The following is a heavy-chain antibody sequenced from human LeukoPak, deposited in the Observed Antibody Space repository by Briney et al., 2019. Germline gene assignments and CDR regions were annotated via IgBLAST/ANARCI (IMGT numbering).Heavy chain of an antibody. CDR3: ARVYCSSTSCYTGRQYYFDY. J-gene: IGHJ4*02. CDR1: GGTFSSYA. CDR2: INPNFGTA. V-gene: IGHV1-69*05. D-gene: IGHD2-2*02. Sequence: SVKVSCKASGGTFSSYAISWVRQAPGQGLEWMGVINPNFGTANYAQKFQGRVTITTGESTSTAYMELSSLRSEDTAVYYCARVYCSSTSCYTGRQYYFDYWGQGTLVTVSS.